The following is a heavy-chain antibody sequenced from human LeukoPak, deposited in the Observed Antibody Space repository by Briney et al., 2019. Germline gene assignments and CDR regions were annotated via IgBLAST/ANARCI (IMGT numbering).Heavy chain of an antibody. J-gene: IGHJ6*02. CDR1: GFTFSSYW. V-gene: IGHV3-74*01. Sequence: GGSLRLSCAASGFTFSSYWMHWVRQAPGEGLVWVSRINSDGSSTSYADSVKGRFTISRDNAKNTLYLQMNSLRAEDTAVYYCASYRYSYPHYYYGMDVWGQGTTVTVSS. CDR2: INSDGSST. D-gene: IGHD5-18*01. CDR3: ASYRYSYPHYYYGMDV.